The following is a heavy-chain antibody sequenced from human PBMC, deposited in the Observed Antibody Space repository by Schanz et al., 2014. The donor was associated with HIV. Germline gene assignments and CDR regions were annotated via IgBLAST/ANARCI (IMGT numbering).Heavy chain of an antibody. Sequence: QVQLVESGGGVVQPGRSLRLSCGASGFSVTSFGIHWVRQAPGKGLEWVAVMSDDGSHSYYADSVKGRFTVHRDNSKNTLYLQLKSLRAEDTAVYYCAKDRNYYDSRYRGKGNYYYYYGMDVWGQGTTVTVSS. CDR1: GFSVTSFG. CDR2: MSDDGSHS. V-gene: IGHV3-30*18. D-gene: IGHD3-22*01. J-gene: IGHJ6*02. CDR3: AKDRNYYDSRYRGKGNYYYYYGMDV.